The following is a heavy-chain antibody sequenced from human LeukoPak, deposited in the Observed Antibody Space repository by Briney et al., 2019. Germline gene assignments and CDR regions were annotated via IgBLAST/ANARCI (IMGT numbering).Heavy chain of an antibody. Sequence: SETLSLTCTVYGGSFSGYYWSWIRQPPGKGLEWIGEINHSGSTNYNPSLKSRVTISVDTSKNQFSLKLSSVTAADTAVYYCARGSTPEYWGQGTLVTVSS. V-gene: IGHV4-34*01. CDR2: INHSGST. CDR3: ARGSTPEY. D-gene: IGHD1-14*01. J-gene: IGHJ4*02. CDR1: GGSFSGYY.